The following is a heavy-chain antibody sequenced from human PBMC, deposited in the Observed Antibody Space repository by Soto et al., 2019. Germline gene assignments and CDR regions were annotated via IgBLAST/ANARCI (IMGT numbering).Heavy chain of an antibody. D-gene: IGHD6-6*01. V-gene: IGHV1-69*06. Sequence: SVKVSCKASGGTFSSYAISWVRQAPGQGLEWMGGIIPVFGTANYAQKFQGRVTITADKSTSTAYMELSGLRSEDTAVYYCARVRLSIAARPGLNYYYYYYGMDVWGQGTTVTVSS. CDR1: GGTFSSYA. CDR3: ARVRLSIAARPGLNYYYYYYGMDV. CDR2: IIPVFGTA. J-gene: IGHJ6*02.